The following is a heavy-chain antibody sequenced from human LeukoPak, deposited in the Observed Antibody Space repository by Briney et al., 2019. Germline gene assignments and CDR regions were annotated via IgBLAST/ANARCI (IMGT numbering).Heavy chain of an antibody. J-gene: IGHJ4*02. CDR2: INGDGSNV. Sequence: GGSLRLSCSASGFVFSDYYMHWVRQAPGKGLVWVSHINGDGSNVNYADSVKGRFTISRDNAKNSLYLQMNSLRAEDTAVYYCARGIGQLFYFDYWGQGTLVTVSS. D-gene: IGHD6-6*01. V-gene: IGHV3-74*01. CDR3: ARGIGQLFYFDY. CDR1: GFVFSDYY.